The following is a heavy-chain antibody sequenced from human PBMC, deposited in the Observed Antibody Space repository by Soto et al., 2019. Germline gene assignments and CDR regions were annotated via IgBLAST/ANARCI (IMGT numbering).Heavy chain of an antibody. CDR1: GGSFSGYY. D-gene: IGHD4-4*01. J-gene: IGHJ4*02. CDR2: INHSGST. V-gene: IGHV4-34*01. CDR3: ARVTTVTPFDY. Sequence: SETLSLTCAVYGGSFSGYYWSWIRQPPGKGLEWIGEINHSGSTNYNPSLKSRVTISVDTSKNQFSLKLSSVTAADTAVYYCARVTTVTPFDYWGQGTLVTVSS.